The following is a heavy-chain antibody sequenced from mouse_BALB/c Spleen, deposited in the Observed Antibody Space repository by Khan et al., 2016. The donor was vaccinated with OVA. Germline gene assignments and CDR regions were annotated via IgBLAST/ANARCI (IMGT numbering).Heavy chain of an antibody. D-gene: IGHD1-1*01. Sequence: DVQLVESGGGLVQPGGSRKLSCAASGFTFSSYGMHWVRQAPEKGLEWVAYISGDSNTIYYADTVKGRFTISRDNPKNTLFLPMTSLMSEDTARYYCATSYFYGYYFDYWGPGTTLTVSS. CDR3: ATSYFYGYYFDY. J-gene: IGHJ2*01. CDR1: GFTFSSYG. V-gene: IGHV5-17*02. CDR2: ISGDSNTI.